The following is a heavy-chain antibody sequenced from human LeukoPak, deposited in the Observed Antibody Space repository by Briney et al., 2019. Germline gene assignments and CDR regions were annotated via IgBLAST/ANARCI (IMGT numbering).Heavy chain of an antibody. J-gene: IGHJ4*02. D-gene: IGHD4-11*01. Sequence: GGSLRLSCAASGFTFSSHAMSWVRQAPGKGLEWVSVITGSGVDTYYAGSVKGRFTISRDNSKNTLYVQMNSLGAEDTAIYYCAKGSMDSSNYLFDYWGQGTLVTVSS. CDR1: GFTFSSHA. CDR3: AKGSMDSSNYLFDY. CDR2: ITGSGVDT. V-gene: IGHV3-23*01.